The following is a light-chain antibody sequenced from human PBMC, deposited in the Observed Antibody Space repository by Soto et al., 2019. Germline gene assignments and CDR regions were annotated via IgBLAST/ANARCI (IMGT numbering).Light chain of an antibody. Sequence: QSVLTQPPSMSAAPRQKVTISCSGSSSNIGDNYVFWYQQFPGAAPKLLIYDNNKRPSGIPDRFSASKSGTSATLGITGLQSGDEADYYCGTWDSSLSASVFGSATKVTVL. V-gene: IGLV1-51*01. J-gene: IGLJ1*01. CDR1: SSNIGDNY. CDR2: DNN. CDR3: GTWDSSLSASV.